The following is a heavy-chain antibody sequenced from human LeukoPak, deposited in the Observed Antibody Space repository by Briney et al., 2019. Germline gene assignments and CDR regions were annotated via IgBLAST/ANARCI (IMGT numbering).Heavy chain of an antibody. Sequence: SVQVSCKASGGTFSSYAISWVRQAPGQGREWMGRIIPILCIANYAQKFQGRVTITADKSTSKAYMELSSLRSEDTAVYYCARDRWGIVVVPAAMRGAFDYWGQGTLATVSS. D-gene: IGHD2-2*01. CDR1: GGTFSSYA. CDR3: ARDRWGIVVVPAAMRGAFDY. V-gene: IGHV1-69*04. CDR2: IIPILCIA. J-gene: IGHJ4*02.